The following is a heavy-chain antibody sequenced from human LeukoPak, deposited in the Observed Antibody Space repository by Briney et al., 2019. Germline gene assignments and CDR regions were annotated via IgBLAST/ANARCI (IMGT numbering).Heavy chain of an antibody. J-gene: IGHJ3*02. Sequence: SETLSLTCTVSGGSISSYYWSWIRQPPGKGLEWIGYIYYSGSTNYNPSLKSRVTISVDTSKNQFSLKLSSVTAADTAVYYCARLSGFRGVIHDAFDIWGQGTMVTVSS. CDR1: GGSISSYY. D-gene: IGHD3-10*01. CDR3: ARLSGFRGVIHDAFDI. CDR2: IYYSGST. V-gene: IGHV4-59*08.